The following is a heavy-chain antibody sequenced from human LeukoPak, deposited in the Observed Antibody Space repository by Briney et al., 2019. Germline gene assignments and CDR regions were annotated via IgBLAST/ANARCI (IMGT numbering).Heavy chain of an antibody. Sequence: PSETLSLTCAVYGGSFSGCYWSWIRQPPGKGLEWIGEINHSGSTNYNPSLKSRVTISVDTSKNQFSLKLTSVTAADTAVYYCARGRGYNSFDYWGQGTLVTVSS. CDR1: GGSFSGCY. J-gene: IGHJ4*02. CDR2: INHSGST. D-gene: IGHD3-16*02. V-gene: IGHV4-34*01. CDR3: ARGRGYNSFDY.